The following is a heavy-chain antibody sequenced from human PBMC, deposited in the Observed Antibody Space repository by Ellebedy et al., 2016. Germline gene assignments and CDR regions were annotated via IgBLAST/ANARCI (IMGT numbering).Heavy chain of an antibody. D-gene: IGHD6-6*01. Sequence: ETLSLTCAASGSTFSSYGMNWVRQAPGKGLEWVSYISSSSSTIYYADSVKGRFTISRDNAKNSLYLQMNSLRDEDTAVYYCARAGIAARLFDYWGQGTLVTVSS. CDR3: ARAGIAARLFDY. V-gene: IGHV3-48*02. J-gene: IGHJ4*02. CDR2: ISSSSSTI. CDR1: GSTFSSYG.